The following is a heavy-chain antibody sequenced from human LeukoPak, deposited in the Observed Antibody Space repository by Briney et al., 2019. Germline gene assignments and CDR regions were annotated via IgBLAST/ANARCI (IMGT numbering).Heavy chain of an antibody. CDR3: AKDNPGDPGSYLGY. Sequence: GGSLRLSCAASGFTFSSYAMSWVRQAPGKGLEWVSAISGSGGSTYYADSVKGRLTISRDNSKNTLYLQMNSLRAEDTAVYYCAKDNPGDPGSYLGYWGQGTLVTVSS. V-gene: IGHV3-23*01. CDR1: GFTFSSYA. J-gene: IGHJ4*02. CDR2: ISGSGGST. D-gene: IGHD3-10*01.